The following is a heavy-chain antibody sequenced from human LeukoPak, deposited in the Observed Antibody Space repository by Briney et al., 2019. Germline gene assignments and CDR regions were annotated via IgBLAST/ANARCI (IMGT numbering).Heavy chain of an antibody. D-gene: IGHD6-13*01. CDR2: INHSGST. CDR1: GGSISSSSYY. J-gene: IGHJ4*02. V-gene: IGHV4-39*06. Sequence: SETLSLTCTVSGGSISSSSYYWGWIRQPPGKGLEWIGEINHSGSTNYNPSLKSRVTISVDTSKNQFPLKLSSVTAADTAVYYCARGLGRGSWYTDYWGQGTLVTVSS. CDR3: ARGLGRGSWYTDY.